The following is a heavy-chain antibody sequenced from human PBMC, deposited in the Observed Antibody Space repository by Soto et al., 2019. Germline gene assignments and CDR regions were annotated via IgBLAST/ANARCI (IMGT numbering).Heavy chain of an antibody. CDR3: ARAIGPTLFDY. J-gene: IGHJ4*02. Sequence: GGSLRLSCSASGFTFSSYDMHWVRQGPGKGLEWVSAIGTAGDTNYAGSVKGRFTISRENAKNSLYLQMDSLRAGDTAIYFCARAIGPTLFDYWGQGTLVTVS. V-gene: IGHV3-13*04. CDR2: IGTAGDT. CDR1: GFTFSSYD. D-gene: IGHD3-22*01.